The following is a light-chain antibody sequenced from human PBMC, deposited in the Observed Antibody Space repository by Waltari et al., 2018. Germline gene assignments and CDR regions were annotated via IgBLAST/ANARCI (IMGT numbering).Light chain of an antibody. CDR2: AAS. Sequence: DIQMTQSPSCVSASVGDRVTITCRASQDISNWLAWYQQKPGKAPKPLIYAASTLETGVPPRCSASGSGTEFTLSISSLEPDDFATYYCQQAKSFPLTFGPGTKVDIK. CDR3: QQAKSFPLT. CDR1: QDISNW. J-gene: IGKJ3*01. V-gene: IGKV1-12*01.